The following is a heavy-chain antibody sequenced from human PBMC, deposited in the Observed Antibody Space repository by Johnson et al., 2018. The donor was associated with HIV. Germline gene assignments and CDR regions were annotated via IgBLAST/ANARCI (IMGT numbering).Heavy chain of an antibody. CDR1: GFSFSSFA. Sequence: VQLVESGGGVVQPGRSLRLSCVASGFSFSSFAMHWVRQAPGKGLQWVANIKQDGSEKYYVDSVKGRFTISRDNAKNSLYLQMNSLRAEDTAVYYCARRYRGSYGAFDIWGQGTMVTVSS. D-gene: IGHD1-26*01. CDR2: IKQDGSEK. V-gene: IGHV3-7*01. J-gene: IGHJ3*02. CDR3: ARRYRGSYGAFDI.